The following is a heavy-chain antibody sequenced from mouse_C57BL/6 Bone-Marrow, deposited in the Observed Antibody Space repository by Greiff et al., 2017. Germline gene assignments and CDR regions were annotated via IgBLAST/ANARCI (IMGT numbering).Heavy chain of an antibody. CDR1: GFTFSDYG. D-gene: IGHD2-13*01. V-gene: IGHV5-17*01. CDR2: ISSGSSTI. CDR3: ARRRRRGDMDY. Sequence: EVHLVESGGGLVKPGGSLKLSCAASGFTFSDYGMHWVRQAPEKGLEWVAYISSGSSTIYYADTVKGRFTISRDNAKNTLFLQMTSLRSEDTAMYYCARRRRRGDMDYWGQGTSVTVSS. J-gene: IGHJ4*01.